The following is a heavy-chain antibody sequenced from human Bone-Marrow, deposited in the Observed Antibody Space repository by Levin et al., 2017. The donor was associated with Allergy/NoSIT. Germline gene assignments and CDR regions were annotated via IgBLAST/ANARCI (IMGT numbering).Heavy chain of an antibody. J-gene: IGHJ2*01. CDR3: VRQGTTNWPDWYFDL. Sequence: GESLKISCAASGFTFSSYWMSWVRQAPGKGLEWVANIKQDGSAKYYVDSVKGRFTISRDNAQNSLYLQMSSPRVEDTAVYYCVRQGTTNWPDWYFDLWGRGTLVTVSS. D-gene: IGHD1-14*01. V-gene: IGHV3-7*01. CDR1: GFTFSSYW. CDR2: IKQDGSAK.